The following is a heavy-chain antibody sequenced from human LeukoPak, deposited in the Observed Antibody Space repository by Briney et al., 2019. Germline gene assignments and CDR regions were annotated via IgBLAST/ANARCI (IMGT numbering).Heavy chain of an antibody. CDR2: IKSKTDGGTT. J-gene: IGHJ1*01. CDR3: TTAEVAATPDFQH. Sequence: PGGSLRLSCAASGITCSNAWMSWVRQAPGKGLEWVGRIKSKTDGGTTDYAAPVKGRFTISRDDSKNALYLQMNSLKTEDTAVYYCTTAEVAATPDFQHWGQGTLVTVSS. V-gene: IGHV3-15*01. CDR1: GITCSNAW. D-gene: IGHD2-15*01.